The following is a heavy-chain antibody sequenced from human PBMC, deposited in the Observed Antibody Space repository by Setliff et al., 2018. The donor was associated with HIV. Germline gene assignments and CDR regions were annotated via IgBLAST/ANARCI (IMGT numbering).Heavy chain of an antibody. CDR3: ARDNRTGYSSGWPLDY. J-gene: IGHJ4*03. CDR2: INPNTGGT. D-gene: IGHD6-19*01. CDR1: GYSFTVYY. Sequence: ASVKVSCKASGYSFTVYYMHWVRRVPGQGLEWMGWINPNTGGTQYAQKFQGRVTVTRGTPIMTAYMELRRLTSDDTAVYYCARDNRTGYSSGWPLDYWGHGTLVTVSS. V-gene: IGHV1-2*02.